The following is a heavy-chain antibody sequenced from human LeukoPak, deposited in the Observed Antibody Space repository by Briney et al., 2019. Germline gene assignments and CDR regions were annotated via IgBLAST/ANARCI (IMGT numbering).Heavy chain of an antibody. D-gene: IGHD3-10*01. Sequence: GGSLRLSCAASGFTFSTYGMTWVRQAPGKGLEWVSAISGSGGSTYYADSVKGRFTISRDNSKNTLYLQMNSLRAEDTALYHCARIITPYYYYYMDVWGKGTTVTISS. V-gene: IGHV3-23*01. CDR2: ISGSGGST. CDR1: GFTFSTYG. CDR3: ARIITPYYYYYMDV. J-gene: IGHJ6*03.